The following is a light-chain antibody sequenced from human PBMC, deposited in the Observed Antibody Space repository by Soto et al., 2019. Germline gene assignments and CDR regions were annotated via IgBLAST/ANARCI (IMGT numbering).Light chain of an antibody. CDR3: QQDLMPPLS. V-gene: IGKV4-1*01. J-gene: IGKJ3*01. CDR2: WVS. CDR1: QTILYSSNSLNY. Sequence: DIVMTQSPDSLAVSLGERATINCKSSQTILYSSNSLNYLAWFQQNPGQPPKLFIYWVSTRASRFRDRFSGSGYGTEFTLTVGSLQAEDVAGYNCQQDLMPPLSVDPGTK.